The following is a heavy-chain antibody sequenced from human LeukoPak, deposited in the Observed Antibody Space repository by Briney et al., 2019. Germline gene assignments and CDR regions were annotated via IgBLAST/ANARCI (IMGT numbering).Heavy chain of an antibody. V-gene: IGHV1-18*01. Sequence: AASVKVSCKASGYTFTSYGISWVRQAPGQGLEWMGWISAYNGNTNYAQKLQGRVTMTTDTSTSTAYMELRSLRSDDTAVYYCAKESGYSSSWYFPDYYYGMDVWGQGTTVTVSS. CDR1: GYTFTSYG. CDR3: AKESGYSSSWYFPDYYYGMDV. J-gene: IGHJ6*02. CDR2: ISAYNGNT. D-gene: IGHD6-13*01.